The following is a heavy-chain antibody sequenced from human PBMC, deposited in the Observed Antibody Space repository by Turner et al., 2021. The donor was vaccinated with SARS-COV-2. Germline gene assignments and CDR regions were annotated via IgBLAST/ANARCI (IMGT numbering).Heavy chain of an antibody. J-gene: IGHJ4*02. CDR2: RRQDGSEK. CDR1: GFTFSDYW. V-gene: IGHV3-7*04. CDR3: ARGTVAAH. D-gene: IGHD6-19*01. Sequence: EVQLVESGGGLVQPGGSLRLSCAASGFTFSDYWMTWVRQVPGKGLEWVANRRQDGSEKNYVDSVKGRFTISRDNAKNSVFLQMNSLRDEDTALDYCARGTVAAHWGQGTQVTVSS.